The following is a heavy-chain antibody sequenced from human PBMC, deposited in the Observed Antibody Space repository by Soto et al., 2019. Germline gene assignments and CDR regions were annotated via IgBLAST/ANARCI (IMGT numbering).Heavy chain of an antibody. CDR2: MNPNSGNT. J-gene: IGHJ4*02. CDR1: GYTFTSYD. CDR3: ARGVTLFGDPPDY. D-gene: IGHD3-3*01. V-gene: IGHV1-8*01. Sequence: QVQLVQSGAEVKKPGASVKVSCKASGYTFTSYDINWVRQATGQGLEWMGWMNPNSGNTGYAQKVQGRVTXTXNXXISTAYMELSSLRSEDTAVYYCARGVTLFGDPPDYWGQGTLVTVSS.